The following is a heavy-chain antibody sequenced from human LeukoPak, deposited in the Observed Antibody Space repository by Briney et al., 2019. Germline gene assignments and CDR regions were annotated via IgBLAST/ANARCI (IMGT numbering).Heavy chain of an antibody. Sequence: GGSLRLSCAASGSPFSTHGMNWVRQAPGKGLEWVSGISPSGDITYYADSVMGRFTISRDNRQSTVSLQMNSLRAEDTALYYCVRDLDWGAFDVWGQGTTVTVSS. CDR1: GSPFSTHG. D-gene: IGHD3/OR15-3a*01. CDR2: ISPSGDIT. J-gene: IGHJ3*01. CDR3: VRDLDWGAFDV. V-gene: IGHV3-23*01.